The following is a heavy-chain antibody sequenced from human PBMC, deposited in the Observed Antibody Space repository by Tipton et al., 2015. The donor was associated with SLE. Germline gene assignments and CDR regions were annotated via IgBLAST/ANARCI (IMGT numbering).Heavy chain of an antibody. CDR1: GGSIRSSSYY. J-gene: IGHJ6*03. D-gene: IGHD3-22*01. V-gene: IGHV4-39*07. CDR2: IYYSGGI. CDR3: ARVGHGFDSSGYNSRYYYYMDV. Sequence: TLSLTCTVSGGSIRSSSYYWAWIRQPPGKGLEWIGNIYYSGGIYYNPSLMSRVTISVDTSKNQFSLKLSSVTAADTAVYYCARVGHGFDSSGYNSRYYYYMDVWGKGTTVTVSS.